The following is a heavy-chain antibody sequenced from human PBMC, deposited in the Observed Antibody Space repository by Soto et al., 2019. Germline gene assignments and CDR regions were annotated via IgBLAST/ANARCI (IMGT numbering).Heavy chain of an antibody. J-gene: IGHJ5*02. CDR2: IYYSGST. D-gene: IGHD6-6*01. Sequence: SETLSLTCTVSGGSISSYYLSWIRQPPGKGLEWIGYIYYSGSTNYNPSLKSRVTISVDTSKNQFSLKLSSVTAADTAVYYCARERSSIAARGGNWFDPWGQGTLVTVYS. CDR3: ARERSSIAARGGNWFDP. V-gene: IGHV4-59*01. CDR1: GGSISSYY.